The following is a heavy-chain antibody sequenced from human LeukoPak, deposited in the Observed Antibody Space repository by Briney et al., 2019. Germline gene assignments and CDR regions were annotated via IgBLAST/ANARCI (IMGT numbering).Heavy chain of an antibody. D-gene: IGHD5-24*01. CDR2: IYYSGST. J-gene: IGHJ6*03. CDR3: ARHLRDLIKGRDGYNYPHYYYYYMDV. CDR1: GGSISSYY. V-gene: IGHV4-59*05. Sequence: SETLSLTCTVSGGSISSYYWSWIRQPAGKGLEWIGSIYYSGSTYYNPSLKSRVTISVDTSKNQFSLKLSSVTAADTAVYYCARHLRDLIKGRDGYNYPHYYYYYMDVWGKGTTVTVSS.